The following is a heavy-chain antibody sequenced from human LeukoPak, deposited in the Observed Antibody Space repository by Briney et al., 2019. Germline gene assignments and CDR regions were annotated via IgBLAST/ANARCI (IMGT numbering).Heavy chain of an antibody. V-gene: IGHV3-30*02. Sequence: PGGSLRLSCAASGFTFSSYGVHWVRQAPGKGLEWVAFIRYDGSNKYYADSVKGRFTISRDNSKNTLYLQVNSLRAEDTAVYYCAKSSDSDIVVVPAAIRLDYWGQGTLVTVSS. CDR1: GFTFSSYG. CDR3: AKSSDSDIVVVPAAIRLDY. J-gene: IGHJ4*02. D-gene: IGHD2-2*02. CDR2: IRYDGSNK.